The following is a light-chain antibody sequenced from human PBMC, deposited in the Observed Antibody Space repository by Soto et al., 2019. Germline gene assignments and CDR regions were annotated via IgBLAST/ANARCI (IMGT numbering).Light chain of an antibody. CDR3: CSYAGSSSYV. CDR2: EVS. CDR1: SSDVGSYNL. J-gene: IGLJ1*01. Sequence: QSVLTQPASVSGSPGQPITISCTGTSSDVGSYNLVSWYQQHPGKAPKLLIYEVSKRPSGVSNHFSGSKSGNTASLTISGLQTEDEADYYCCSYAGSSSYVFGTGTKVTVL. V-gene: IGLV2-23*02.